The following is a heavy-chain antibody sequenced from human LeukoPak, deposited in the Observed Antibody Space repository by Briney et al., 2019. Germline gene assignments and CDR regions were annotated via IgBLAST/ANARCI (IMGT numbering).Heavy chain of an antibody. CDR2: IYHSGST. D-gene: IGHD6-13*01. CDR3: ARGDSIAAAPSDY. CDR1: GGSISSGSYY. Sequence: PSETLSLTCTVSGGSISSGSYYWSWIRQPPGKGLEWIGSIYHSGSTYYNPSLKSRVTISVDTSKNQFSLKLSSVTAADTAVYYCARGDSIAAAPSDYWGQGTLVTVSS. V-gene: IGHV4-39*07. J-gene: IGHJ4*02.